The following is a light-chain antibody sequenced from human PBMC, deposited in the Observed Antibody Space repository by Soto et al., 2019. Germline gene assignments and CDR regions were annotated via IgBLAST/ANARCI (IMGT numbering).Light chain of an antibody. CDR3: QQYGSTPLT. J-gene: IGKJ4*01. CDR1: QRVSSIY. V-gene: IGKV3-20*01. CDR2: GAS. Sequence: EIVLTQSPGTLSLSPGERATLSCRASQRVSSIYLAWYQQKPGQAPRLLIYGASSRASGIPDRFSGSGSGTDFTLTISRLEPEDFAMYYCQQYGSTPLTFGGGTKVDIK.